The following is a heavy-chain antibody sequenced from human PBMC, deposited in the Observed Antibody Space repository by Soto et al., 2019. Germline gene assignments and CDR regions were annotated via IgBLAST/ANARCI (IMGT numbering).Heavy chain of an antibody. Sequence: PSEPLSLTCNDSGCTVSSGNYYWSWIQQPPGNGLEWIGYFYYTGSTNYNPSLKSRVTISIDASKNQFSLRLSSVTAADTAVYYCARSMHYSDGSNYSPFDYWGQGTLVTVS. D-gene: IGHD3-22*01. J-gene: IGHJ4*02. CDR1: GCTVSSGNYY. V-gene: IGHV4-61*01. CDR3: ARSMHYSDGSNYSPFDY. CDR2: FYYTGST.